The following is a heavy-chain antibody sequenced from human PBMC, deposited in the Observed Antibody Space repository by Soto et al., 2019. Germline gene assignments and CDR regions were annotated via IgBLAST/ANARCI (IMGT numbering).Heavy chain of an antibody. Sequence: GGSLKLSCAASGFTFSNAWMSWVRQSPGKGLEWVGRIRSETHGGTTDYAAPVQGRLTISRDDSKNTLYLQMNSLKTEDTAVYYCTTDLRWEGPLDGFDIWGQGTMVTVSS. J-gene: IGHJ3*02. CDR1: GFTFSNAW. CDR3: TTDLRWEGPLDGFDI. D-gene: IGHD1-26*01. CDR2: IRSETHGGTT. V-gene: IGHV3-15*01.